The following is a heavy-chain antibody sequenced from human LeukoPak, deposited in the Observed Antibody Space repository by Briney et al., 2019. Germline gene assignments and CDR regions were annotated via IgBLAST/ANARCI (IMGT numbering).Heavy chain of an antibody. CDR2: INHSGST. CDR3: ARGNDSSGNDY. J-gene: IGHJ4*02. V-gene: IGHV4-34*01. Sequence: PSETLSLTCAVYGGSFSGYYWSWIRQPPGKGPEWIGEINHSGSTNYNPSLKSRVTISVDTSKNQFSLKLSSVTAADTAVYYCARGNDSSGNDYWGQGTLVTVSS. D-gene: IGHD3-22*01. CDR1: GGSFSGYY.